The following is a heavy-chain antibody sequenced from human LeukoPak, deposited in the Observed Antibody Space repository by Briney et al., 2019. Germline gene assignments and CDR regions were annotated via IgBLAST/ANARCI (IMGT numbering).Heavy chain of an antibody. J-gene: IGHJ4*02. CDR1: GFTFSSYA. D-gene: IGHD2-21*01. Sequence: PGRSLRLSCAASGFTFSSYAMHWVRQAPGKGLEWVAVISYDGSNKYYADSVKGRFTISRDNSKNTLYQQMNSLRAEDTAVYYCARDPLGDSTYYFDYWGQGTLVTVSS. CDR3: ARDPLGDSTYYFDY. V-gene: IGHV3-30*04. CDR2: ISYDGSNK.